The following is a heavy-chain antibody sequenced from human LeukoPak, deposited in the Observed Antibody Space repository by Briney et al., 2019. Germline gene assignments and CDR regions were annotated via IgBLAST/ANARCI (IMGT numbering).Heavy chain of an antibody. J-gene: IGHJ4*02. D-gene: IGHD2-2*01. CDR2: IKSKTDGGTT. V-gene: IGHV3-15*01. CDR3: TTERGYCSSTSCYHYFDY. Sequence: GGSLRLSCATSGFTFSNAWMSWVRQAPGKGLEWVGRIKSKTDGGTTDYAAPVKGRFTISRDDSKNTLYLQMNSLKTEDTAVYYCTTERGYCSSTSCYHYFDYWGQGTLVTVSS. CDR1: GFTFSNAW.